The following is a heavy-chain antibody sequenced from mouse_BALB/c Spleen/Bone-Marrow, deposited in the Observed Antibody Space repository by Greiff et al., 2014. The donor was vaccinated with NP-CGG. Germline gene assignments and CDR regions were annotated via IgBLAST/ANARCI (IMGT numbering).Heavy chain of an antibody. V-gene: IGHV1S130*01. Sequence: VQLQQSGSVLVRPGASVKLSCKASGYTFTSSWMHWAKQRPGQGLEWIGEIHPNSGNTNYNEKFKGKATLTVDTSSSTAYVDLSSLTSEDSAVYYCAREKIYGNYLWYFDVWGAGTPVPVSS. CDR2: IHPNSGNT. D-gene: IGHD2-1*01. CDR1: GYTFTSSW. J-gene: IGHJ1*01. CDR3: AREKIYGNYLWYFDV.